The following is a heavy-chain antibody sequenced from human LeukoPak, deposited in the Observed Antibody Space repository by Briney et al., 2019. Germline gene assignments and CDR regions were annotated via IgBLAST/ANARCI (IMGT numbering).Heavy chain of an antibody. V-gene: IGHV3-15*01. Sequence: NPGGSLRLSCAVSGFTFSKAWMSWVRQTPGKGLEWVGRILSNIDGGTTDYAAPVKGRFTISRDDSKSTLYLQMNSLTTEDTAVYYCAKSPNIVVVVAVIDYWGQGTLVTVSS. D-gene: IGHD2-15*01. CDR3: AKSPNIVVVVAVIDY. J-gene: IGHJ4*02. CDR2: ILSNIDGGTT. CDR1: GFTFSKAW.